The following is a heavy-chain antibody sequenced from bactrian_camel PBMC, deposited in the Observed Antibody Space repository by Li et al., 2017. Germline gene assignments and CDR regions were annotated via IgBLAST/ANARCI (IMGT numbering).Heavy chain of an antibody. CDR3: AATYGLGTRDPQSTLHYQY. CDR1: GLPIDRSC. J-gene: IGHJ4*01. D-gene: IGHD5*01. V-gene: IGHV3S55*01. CDR2: IDSGGGV. Sequence: HVQLVESGGGSVQPGGSLTLACAVSGLPIDRSCVGWFRQSAGKEREGVAAIDSGGGVTYADSVKGRFYISQDAAKTTLLLRMFRLTPEDTAMYYCAATYGLGTRDPQSTLHYQYWGQGTQVTVS.